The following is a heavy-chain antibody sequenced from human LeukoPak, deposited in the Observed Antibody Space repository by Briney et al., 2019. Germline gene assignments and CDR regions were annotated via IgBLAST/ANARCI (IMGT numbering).Heavy chain of an antibody. D-gene: IGHD3-22*01. CDR2: IYYSGST. CDR1: GGSISSYY. Sequence: SETLSLTCTVSGGSISSYYWSWIRQPPGKGLEWIGYIYYSGSTNYNPSLKSRVTISVDTSKNQFSLKLSSVTAADTAVCYCARAPDEYYYDSSGRENWFDPWGQGTLVTVSS. V-gene: IGHV4-59*12. CDR3: ARAPDEYYYDSSGRENWFDP. J-gene: IGHJ5*02.